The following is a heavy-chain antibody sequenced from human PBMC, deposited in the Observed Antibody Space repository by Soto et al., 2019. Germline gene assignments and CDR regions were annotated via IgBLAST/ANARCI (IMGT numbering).Heavy chain of an antibody. D-gene: IGHD3-10*01. V-gene: IGHV4-34*01. J-gene: IGHJ4*02. Sequence: QVQLQQWGAGLLKPSETLSLTCAVYGGSFSGYYWSWIRQPPGKGLEWIGEINHSGSTNYNPSLKSRVTISVDTSKNQFSLKLSSVTAADTAVYYCARAVLWFGAPFDYWGQGTLVTVSS. CDR3: ARAVLWFGAPFDY. CDR2: INHSGST. CDR1: GGSFSGYY.